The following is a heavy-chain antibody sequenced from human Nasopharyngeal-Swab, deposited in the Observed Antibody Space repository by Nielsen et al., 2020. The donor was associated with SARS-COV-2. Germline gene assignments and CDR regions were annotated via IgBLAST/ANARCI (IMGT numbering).Heavy chain of an antibody. CDR2: ISYDGTIP. Sequence: GESLKISCAASGFNVTRFGMHWVRQAPGKGLQWMAFISYDGTIPYYADSVKGRFTISRDNSKNTLYLQMNSLRPEDTAVHYCARGAVAGRNAFDIWGQGTLVTVSS. D-gene: IGHD6-19*01. CDR3: ARGAVAGRNAFDI. J-gene: IGHJ3*02. V-gene: IGHV3-30*03. CDR1: GFNVTRFG.